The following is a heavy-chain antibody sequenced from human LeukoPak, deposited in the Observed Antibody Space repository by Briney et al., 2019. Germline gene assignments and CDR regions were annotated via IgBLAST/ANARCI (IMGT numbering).Heavy chain of an antibody. V-gene: IGHV3-23*01. J-gene: IGHJ4*02. Sequence: GGPLRLSCAASGFTFSSYAMSWVRQAPGKGLEWVSAISGSGGSTYYAASVKGRFTISRDNSKNTLYLQMNSLRAEDTAVYYCAKEKATVVTGGTDYWGQGTLVTVSS. CDR2: ISGSGGST. D-gene: IGHD4-23*01. CDR3: AKEKATVVTGGTDY. CDR1: GFTFSSYA.